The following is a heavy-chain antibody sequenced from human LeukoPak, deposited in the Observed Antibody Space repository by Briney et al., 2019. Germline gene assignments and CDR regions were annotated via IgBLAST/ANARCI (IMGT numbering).Heavy chain of an antibody. J-gene: IGHJ4*02. V-gene: IGHV3-23*01. CDR2: ITSRGEDT. CDR1: EFTFSIYA. Sequence: QSGGSLRLSCAASEFTFSIYAMSWVRQAPGKGLEWVSSITSRGEDTWYAGSVKGRFTISRDNSKNMLYLQMNSLRAEDTAVYYCTRDRPNYYGSDGHYYRRNGDYWGQGTLVTVSS. CDR3: TRDRPNYYGSDGHYYRRNGDY. D-gene: IGHD3-22*01.